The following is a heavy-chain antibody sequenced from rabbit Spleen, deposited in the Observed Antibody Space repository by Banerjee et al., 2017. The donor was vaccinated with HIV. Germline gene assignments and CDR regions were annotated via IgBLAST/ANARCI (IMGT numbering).Heavy chain of an antibody. J-gene: IGHJ3*01. CDR1: GVSFSDKDV. CDR2: INVYTGKP. CDR3: ARRDGNALGASHGL. Sequence: EQLEESGGGLVKPEGSLTLTCKASGVSFSDKDVMCWVRQAPGKGLQWIACINVYTGKPVYATWAKGRFTISRTSSTTVTLQMTSLTAADTATYLCARRDGNALGASHGLWGQGTLVTVS. V-gene: IGHV1S45*01. D-gene: IGHD3-1*01.